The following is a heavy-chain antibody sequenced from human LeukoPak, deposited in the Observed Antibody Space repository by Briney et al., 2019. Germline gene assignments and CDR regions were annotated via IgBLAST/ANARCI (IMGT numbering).Heavy chain of an antibody. D-gene: IGHD5-18*01. V-gene: IGHV1-2*02. CDR1: GYTFTGYY. J-gene: IGHJ4*02. Sequence: ASVKVSCKASGYTFTGYYMHWVRQAPGQGLEWMGWINPNSGDTNYAQKFQGRVTMTRDTSISTAYMELSRLRSDDTAVYYCARGRYNYGYIFDCWGQGTLVTVSS. CDR2: INPNSGDT. CDR3: ARGRYNYGYIFDC.